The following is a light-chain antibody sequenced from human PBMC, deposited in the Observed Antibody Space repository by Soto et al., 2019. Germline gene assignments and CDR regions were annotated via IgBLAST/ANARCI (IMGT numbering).Light chain of an antibody. CDR1: QSVSSSY. CDR2: GAS. J-gene: IGKJ5*01. V-gene: IGKV3-20*01. CDR3: QQYGSSPSIT. Sequence: EILLTQSPCTLSLSPVERSTRSCRAIQSVSSSYLAWYQQKPGQAPRLLIYGASSRATGIPDRFSGSGSGTDFTLTISRLEPEDFAVYYCQQYGSSPSITFGQGTRLEIK.